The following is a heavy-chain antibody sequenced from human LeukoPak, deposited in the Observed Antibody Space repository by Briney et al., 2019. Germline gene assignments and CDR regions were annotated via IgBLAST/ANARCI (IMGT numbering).Heavy chain of an antibody. V-gene: IGHV3-23*01. CDR3: AKGKGMPWEIVVVTPFDP. Sequence: PGGSLRLSCAASGFTFSSYAMNWVRQAPGKGLEWVSGLSGSGGSTYYADSVKGRFTISRDNSKNTLYLQMNSLRAEDTAVYYCAKGKGMPWEIVVVTPFDPWGQGTLVTVSS. D-gene: IGHD3-22*01. CDR2: LSGSGGST. CDR1: GFTFSSYA. J-gene: IGHJ5*02.